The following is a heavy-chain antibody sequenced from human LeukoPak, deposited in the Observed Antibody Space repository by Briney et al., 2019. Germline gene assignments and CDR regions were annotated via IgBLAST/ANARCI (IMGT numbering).Heavy chain of an antibody. V-gene: IGHV4-31*03. J-gene: IGHJ4*02. CDR3: ARVIFGHVHYYDSSSYFYCFDY. Sequence: SETLSLTCTVSGGSISSGGYYCSWIRQHPGKGLEWIGYIYYSGSTYYNPSLKSRVTISVDTSKNQFSLKLSSVTAADTAVYYCARVIFGHVHYYDSSSYFYCFDYWGQGTLVTVSS. D-gene: IGHD3-22*01. CDR1: GGSISSGGYY. CDR2: IYYSGST.